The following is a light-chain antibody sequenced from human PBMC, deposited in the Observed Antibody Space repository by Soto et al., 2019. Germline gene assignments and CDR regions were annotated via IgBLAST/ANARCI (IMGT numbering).Light chain of an antibody. V-gene: IGKV3-20*01. CDR3: QQYGSSLYT. CDR2: GAS. J-gene: IGKJ2*01. Sequence: EIVLTQSPGTLSLSPGERATLFCRASQRVSSNSLAWYQQKPGQAPRLLIYGASSRATGIPDRISGSGSGTDFPLSISRLEPEDFAVYYCQQYGSSLYTFGQGTKLEIK. CDR1: QRVSSNS.